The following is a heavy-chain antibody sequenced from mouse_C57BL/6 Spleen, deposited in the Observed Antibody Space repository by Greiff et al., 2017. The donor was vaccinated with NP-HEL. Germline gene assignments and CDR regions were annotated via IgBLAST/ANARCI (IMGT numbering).Heavy chain of an antibody. V-gene: IGHV5-17*01. Sequence: EVKLMESGGGLVKPGGSLKLSCAASGFTFSDYGMHWVRQAPEKGLEWVAYISSGSSTIYYADTVKGRFTISRDNAKNTRFLQMTSLRSEDTAMYYCARPYYYGSSYFDYWGRGTTLTVSS. CDR3: ARPYYYGSSYFDY. J-gene: IGHJ2*01. D-gene: IGHD1-1*01. CDR2: ISSGSSTI. CDR1: GFTFSDYG.